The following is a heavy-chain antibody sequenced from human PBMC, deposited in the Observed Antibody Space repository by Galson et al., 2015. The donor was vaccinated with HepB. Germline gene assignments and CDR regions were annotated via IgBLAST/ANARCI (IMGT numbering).Heavy chain of an antibody. V-gene: IGHV1-46*01. CDR3: AGGTWTPAGYMDV. CDR2: INPSGGST. J-gene: IGHJ6*03. D-gene: IGHD1-1*01. CDR1: GYTFTSYY. Sequence: SVKVSCKASGYTFTSYYMHWVRQAPGQGLEWMGIINPSGGSTSYAQKFQGRVTMTRDTSTSTVYMELSSLRSEDTAVYYCAGGTWTPAGYMDVWGKGTTVTVSS.